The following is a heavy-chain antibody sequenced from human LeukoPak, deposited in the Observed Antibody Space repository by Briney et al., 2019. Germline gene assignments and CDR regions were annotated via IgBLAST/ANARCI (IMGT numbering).Heavy chain of an antibody. CDR3: ARGVVAANYFDY. Sequence: GGSRRLSCAASGFTFSSFWMTWVRQAPGKGLEWVANIKQDGSDKYYVDSVKGRFTISRDNAKNSLYLQMSSLRAEDTAVYYCARGVVAANYFDYWGQGILVTVSS. CDR2: IKQDGSDK. D-gene: IGHD2-15*01. V-gene: IGHV3-7*01. J-gene: IGHJ4*02. CDR1: GFTFSSFW.